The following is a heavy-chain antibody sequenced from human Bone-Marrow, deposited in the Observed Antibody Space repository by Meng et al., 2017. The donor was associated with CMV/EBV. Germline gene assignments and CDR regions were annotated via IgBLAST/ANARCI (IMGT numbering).Heavy chain of an antibody. Sequence: GGSLRLSCAASGFTFSSYVMSWVRQAPGKGLEWVSAISGSGGSTYYADSVKGQFTISRDNSKNTLYLQMNSLRAEDTAVYYCAKGDVVVPAAIRPGYYYYYGMDVWGQGTTVTVSS. CDR1: GFTFSSYV. D-gene: IGHD2-2*02. J-gene: IGHJ6*02. V-gene: IGHV3-23*01. CDR3: AKGDVVVPAAIRPGYYYYYGMDV. CDR2: ISGSGGST.